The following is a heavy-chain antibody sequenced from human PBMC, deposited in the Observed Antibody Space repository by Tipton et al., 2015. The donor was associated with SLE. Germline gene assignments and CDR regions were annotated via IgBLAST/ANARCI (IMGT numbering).Heavy chain of an antibody. V-gene: IGHV4-34*01. CDR2: INHSGST. Sequence: LVKPTETLSLTCAVYGGSFSGYYWSWIRQPPGKGLEWIGEINHSGSTNYNPSLKSRVTISVDTSKNQFSLKLSSVTAADTAVYYCARERGYSPPYYFGYWGQGTLVTVSS. CDR3: ARERGYSPPYYFGY. CDR1: GGSFSGYY. J-gene: IGHJ4*02. D-gene: IGHD5-18*01.